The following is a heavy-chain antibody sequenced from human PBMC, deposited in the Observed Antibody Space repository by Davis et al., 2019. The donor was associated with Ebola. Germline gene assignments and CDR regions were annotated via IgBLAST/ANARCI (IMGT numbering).Heavy chain of an antibody. V-gene: IGHV3-23*01. Sequence: GESLKISCAASGFTFTNYAMNWVRQAPGKGLEWVSTISDSGGSTYYADSLKGRFTISRDNSKNMLYLQMNSLRAEDTAVYYCAKVEGAPFDYWGQGTLVTVSS. D-gene: IGHD1-1*01. CDR3: AKVEGAPFDY. J-gene: IGHJ4*02. CDR1: GFTFTNYA. CDR2: ISDSGGST.